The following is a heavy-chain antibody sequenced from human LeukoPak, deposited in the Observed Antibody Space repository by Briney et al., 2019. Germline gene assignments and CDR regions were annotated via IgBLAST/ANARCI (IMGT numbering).Heavy chain of an antibody. V-gene: IGHV4-4*02. J-gene: IGHJ4*02. CDR1: GGSISSSNW. CDR3: ARGLDRDGYNSFDY. CDR2: IYHSGSA. D-gene: IGHD5-24*01. Sequence: SGTLSLTCDVSGGSISSSNWWSWVRQPPGKGLEWIGEIYHSGSANYNPSLKSRVTISVDTSKNQFSLKLSSVTAADTAVYYCARGLDRDGYNSFDYWGQGTLVTVSS.